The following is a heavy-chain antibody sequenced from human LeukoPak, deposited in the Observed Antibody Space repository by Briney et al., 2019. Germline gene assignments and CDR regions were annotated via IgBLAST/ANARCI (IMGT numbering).Heavy chain of an antibody. CDR3: ARASHDYGDYSHFDY. CDR1: GGSISSGSYY. CDR2: IYTSGST. J-gene: IGHJ4*02. V-gene: IGHV4-61*02. Sequence: SETLSLTCTVSGGSISSGSYYWSWIRQPAGKGLEWIGRIYTSGSTNYNPSLKSRVTISVDTSKNQFSLKLSSVTAADTAVYYCARASHDYGDYSHFDYWGQGTLVTVSS. D-gene: IGHD4-17*01.